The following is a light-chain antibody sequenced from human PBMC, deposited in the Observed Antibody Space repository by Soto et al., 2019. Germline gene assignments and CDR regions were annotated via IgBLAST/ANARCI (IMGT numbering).Light chain of an antibody. Sequence: PGDRATLSSRSTQSISTYVNWFQQKPGQPPRLLIYAASTRVTGIPDRISGSGSGTDFSLTISSLEPEDSTVYYCQQNYNLQGTFGPGTKVDI. CDR3: QQNYNLQGT. CDR1: QSISTY. J-gene: IGKJ1*01. CDR2: AAS. V-gene: IGKV3-11*01.